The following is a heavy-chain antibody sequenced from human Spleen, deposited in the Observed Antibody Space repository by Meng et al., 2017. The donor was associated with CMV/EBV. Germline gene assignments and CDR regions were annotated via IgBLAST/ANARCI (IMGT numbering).Heavy chain of an antibody. D-gene: IGHD5-12*01. CDR3: ATGGYDGSYYYGLGV. J-gene: IGHJ6*02. CDR2: IIPDVGTP. V-gene: IGHV1-69*05. CDR1: GDTFINNA. Sequence: SVKVSCKASGDTFINNAISWVRQAPGQRPEWMGGIIPDVGTPDYAENFQGRVTMTTDESTSTAYMEMSSLRSDDTAVYYCATGGYDGSYYYGLGVWGQGTTVTVSS.